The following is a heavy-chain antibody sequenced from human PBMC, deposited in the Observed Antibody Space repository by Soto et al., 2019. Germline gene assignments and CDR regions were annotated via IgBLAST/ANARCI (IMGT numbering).Heavy chain of an antibody. CDR3: ARQPLPMPHNWFDP. Sequence: GGSLRLSCAASGFTFSSYWMHWVRQAPGKGLVWVSRINSDGSSTSYADSRKGRFTTSRDNARNTLYLQMNSLRAEDTAVYYCARQPLPMPHNWFDPWGQGTLVTVSS. V-gene: IGHV3-74*01. J-gene: IGHJ5*02. CDR2: INSDGSST. CDR1: GFTFSSYW. D-gene: IGHD2-2*01.